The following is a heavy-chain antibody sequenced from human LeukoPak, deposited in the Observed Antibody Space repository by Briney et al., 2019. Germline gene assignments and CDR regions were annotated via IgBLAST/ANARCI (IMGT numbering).Heavy chain of an antibody. J-gene: IGHJ3*02. CDR3: ARYSGSYYRGDAFDI. CDR1: GGSISSHY. V-gene: IGHV4-59*11. Sequence: SETLSLTCTVSGGSISSHYWSWIRQPPGKGLEWIGYIYYSGSTNYNPSLKSRVTISVDTSKNQFSLKLSSVTAADTAVYYCARYSGSYYRGDAFDIWGQGTMVTVSS. D-gene: IGHD1-26*01. CDR2: IYYSGST.